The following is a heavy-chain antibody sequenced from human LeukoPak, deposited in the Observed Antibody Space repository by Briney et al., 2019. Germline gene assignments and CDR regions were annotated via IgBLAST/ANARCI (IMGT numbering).Heavy chain of an antibody. CDR3: ARVRLRITMVRGASHYFDY. J-gene: IGHJ4*02. V-gene: IGHV4-59*01. CDR2: IYYSGST. Sequence: SETLSLTCTVSGGSISSYYWSWIRQPPGKGLEWIGYIYYSGSTNYSPSLKSRVTISVDTSKNQFSLKLSSVTAADTAVYYCARVRLRITMVRGASHYFDYWGQGTLVTVSS. CDR1: GGSISSYY. D-gene: IGHD3-10*01.